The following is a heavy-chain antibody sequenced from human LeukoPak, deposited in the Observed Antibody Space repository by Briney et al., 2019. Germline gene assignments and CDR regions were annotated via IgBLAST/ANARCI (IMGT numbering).Heavy chain of an antibody. D-gene: IGHD1-26*01. V-gene: IGHV3-30*14. CDR1: GFTFSSYA. Sequence: GGSLRLSCAASGFTFSSYAMHWVRQAPGKVLEWVAVISYDGSYKDYADSVKGRFTISRDNSKNTLYLQMSSLRAEDTAVYYCARGGSYLSAFDIWGQGTMVTVSS. J-gene: IGHJ3*02. CDR3: ARGGSYLSAFDI. CDR2: ISYDGSYK.